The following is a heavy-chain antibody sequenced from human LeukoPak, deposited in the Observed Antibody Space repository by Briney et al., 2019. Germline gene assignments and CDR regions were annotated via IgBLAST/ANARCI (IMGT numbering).Heavy chain of an antibody. CDR2: IYYSGNT. J-gene: IGHJ4*02. CDR3: ARKYSGYDVFDS. V-gene: IGHV4-39*07. D-gene: IGHD5-12*01. CDR1: RASITSSNYY. Sequence: PSETLSLTCTVSRASITSSNYYWAWIRQPPGKGLEWIGNIYYSGNTYYNPSLKSRLTISLDTSKNQFSLKLNSVTAADTAVYYCARKYSGYDVFDSWGQGTLVTVSS.